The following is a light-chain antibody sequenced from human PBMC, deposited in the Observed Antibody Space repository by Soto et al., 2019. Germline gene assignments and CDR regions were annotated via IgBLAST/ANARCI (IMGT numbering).Light chain of an antibody. CDR3: QQYNNWPPWT. V-gene: IGKV3-15*01. J-gene: IGKJ1*01. CDR1: RSVSSN. CDR2: DAS. Sequence: EILMTQSPDTRSVSPGERATLSCRASRSVSSNLAWYQQKPGQAPRLLIYDASTRATGIPARFSGSGSGTEFSLTISSLQSEDFAVYYCQQYNNWPPWTFGQGTKVDIK.